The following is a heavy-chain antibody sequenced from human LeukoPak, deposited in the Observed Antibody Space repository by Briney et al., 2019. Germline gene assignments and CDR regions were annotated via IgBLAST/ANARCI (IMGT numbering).Heavy chain of an antibody. Sequence: ASVKVSCKASGYTFTSYAMNWVRQAPGQGLEWMGWINTNTGNPTYAQGFTGRFVFSLDTSVSTAYLQISSLKAEDTAVYYCARERHYGSGSYTGQENYYYYYMDVWGKGTTVTVSS. CDR1: GYTFTSYA. CDR3: ARERHYGSGSYTGQENYYYYYMDV. J-gene: IGHJ6*03. V-gene: IGHV7-4-1*02. CDR2: INTNTGNP. D-gene: IGHD3-10*01.